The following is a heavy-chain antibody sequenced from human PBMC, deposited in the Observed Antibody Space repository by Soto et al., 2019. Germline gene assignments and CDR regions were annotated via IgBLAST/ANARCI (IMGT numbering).Heavy chain of an antibody. CDR2: INHSGST. CDR3: ARFALRFLEWLLPRGFDP. J-gene: IGHJ5*02. D-gene: IGHD3-3*01. V-gene: IGHV4-34*01. Sequence: QVQLQQWGAGLLKPSETLSLTCAVYGGSFGGYYWSWIRQPPGKGLEWIGEINHSGSTNYNPSLKSRVTISVDTSKNQFSLKLSSVTAADTAVYYCARFALRFLEWLLPRGFDPWGQGTLVTVSS. CDR1: GGSFGGYY.